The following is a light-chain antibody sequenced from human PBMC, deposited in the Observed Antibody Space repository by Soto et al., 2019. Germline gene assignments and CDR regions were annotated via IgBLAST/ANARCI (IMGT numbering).Light chain of an antibody. CDR1: SSNIGNNY. Sequence: QSVLTQPPSVSAAPGQKVIISCSGSSSNIGNNYVSWYQQLPGTAPKLLIYDNNKRPSGIPDRFSGSKSGTSATLGITGLQTGDEADYYCGTWDSSLRGVFGTGTKVT. V-gene: IGLV1-51*01. CDR2: DNN. CDR3: GTWDSSLRGV. J-gene: IGLJ1*01.